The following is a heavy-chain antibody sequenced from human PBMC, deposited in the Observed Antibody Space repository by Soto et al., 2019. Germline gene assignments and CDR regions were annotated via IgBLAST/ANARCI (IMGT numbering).Heavy chain of an antibody. CDR1: GSTFSSYS. Sequence: GGSLRLSCAASGSTFSSYSMNWVRQAPGKGLEWVSSISSSSYIYYANSVKGRFTIARDNAKNSLYLQMNSLRAEDTAVYYCAREHQTGTDDSGFGDDAFDIWGQGTMVTVSS. J-gene: IGHJ3*02. CDR3: AREHQTGTDDSGFGDDAFDI. D-gene: IGHD1-7*01. CDR2: ISSSSYI. V-gene: IGHV3-21*01.